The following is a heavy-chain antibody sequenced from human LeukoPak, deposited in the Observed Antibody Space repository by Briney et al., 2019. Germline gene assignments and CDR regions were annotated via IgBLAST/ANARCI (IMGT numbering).Heavy chain of an antibody. D-gene: IGHD3-22*01. Sequence: GGSLRLSCAASGFTFSAYSMNWVRQAPGKGLEWVSSISTGSSYIYYADSVKGRFTISRENAKNSLYLQMNSLRAEDTPVYYCARDSTPYDSSGYCYDYWGQGTLVTVSS. CDR2: ISTGSSYI. J-gene: IGHJ4*02. CDR1: GFTFSAYS. CDR3: ARDSTPYDSSGYCYDY. V-gene: IGHV3-21*01.